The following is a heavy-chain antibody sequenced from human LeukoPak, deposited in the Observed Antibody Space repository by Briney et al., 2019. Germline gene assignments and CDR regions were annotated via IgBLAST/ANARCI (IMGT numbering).Heavy chain of an antibody. V-gene: IGHV4-39*01. D-gene: IGHD5-18*01. J-gene: IGHJ4*02. CDR3: SRGYSYGAFFDY. CDR1: GGSMSISSYY. CDR2: IYYSQST. Sequence: SETLSLTCTVAGGSMSISSYYWGWIRQPPGKGLEWIGRIYYSQSTSYNPSLKSRATISVQTSRNQFSLKLSSVTAPNTAVFYCSRGYSYGAFFDYWGQGTLVTVSS.